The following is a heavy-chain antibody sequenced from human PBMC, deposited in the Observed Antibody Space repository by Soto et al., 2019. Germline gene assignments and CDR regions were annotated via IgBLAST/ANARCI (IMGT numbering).Heavy chain of an antibody. Sequence: PSETLSLTCAVYGGSFSGYYWSWIRQPPGKGLEWIGEINHSGSTNYNPSLKSRVTISVDTSKNQFSLKLSSVTAADTAVYYCARSGAGGRTYYYGSGSYWGLDYWGQGTLVTVSS. CDR3: ARSGAGGRTYYYGSGSYWGLDY. CDR1: GGSFSGYY. J-gene: IGHJ4*02. D-gene: IGHD3-10*01. CDR2: INHSGST. V-gene: IGHV4-34*01.